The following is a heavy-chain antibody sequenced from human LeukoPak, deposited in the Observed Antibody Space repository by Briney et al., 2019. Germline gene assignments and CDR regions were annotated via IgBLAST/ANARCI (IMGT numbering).Heavy chain of an antibody. Sequence: GGSLRLSCAASGFTFSSYGMHWVRQAPGKGLEWVAFIRYDGSNKYYADSVKGRFTISRDNSKNTLYLQMNSLRAEDTAVYYCARVIQAYGRFDPWGQGTLVTVSS. J-gene: IGHJ5*02. D-gene: IGHD1-14*01. CDR3: ARVIQAYGRFDP. V-gene: IGHV3-30*02. CDR1: GFTFSSYG. CDR2: IRYDGSNK.